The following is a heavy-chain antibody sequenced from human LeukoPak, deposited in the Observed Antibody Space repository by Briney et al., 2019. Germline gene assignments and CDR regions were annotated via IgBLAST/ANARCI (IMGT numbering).Heavy chain of an antibody. J-gene: IGHJ5*02. V-gene: IGHV5-51*01. CDR3: ARASDYGDYENWFDP. CDR1: GYSFTRYW. D-gene: IGHD4-17*01. CDR2: IYPGDSDT. Sequence: GESLKISCKGSGYSFTRYWIGWVRQMPGKGLEWMGIIYPGDSDTRYSPSFQGQVTISADKSISTAYLQWSSLKASDTAMYYCARASDYGDYENWFDPWGQGTLVTVSS.